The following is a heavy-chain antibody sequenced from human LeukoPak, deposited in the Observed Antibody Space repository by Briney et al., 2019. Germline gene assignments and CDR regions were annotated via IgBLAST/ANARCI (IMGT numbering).Heavy chain of an antibody. CDR2: IYFTGHS. V-gene: IGHV4-59*08. J-gene: IGHJ3*02. Sequence: PSETLSLTCTVSGGSMSGSYWSWIRQSPGKGLEWLGYIYFTGHSKSNPSLKSRVTISLDTSKNHLSLRLASVTAADTAVYYCARRRQVTSYSPYAFDIWGQGTMVTVSS. CDR1: GGSMSGSY. CDR3: ARRRQVTSYSPYAFDI. D-gene: IGHD2-15*01.